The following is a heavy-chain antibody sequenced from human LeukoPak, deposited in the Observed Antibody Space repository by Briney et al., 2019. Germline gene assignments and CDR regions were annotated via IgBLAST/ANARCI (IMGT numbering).Heavy chain of an antibody. Sequence: GGSLRLSCAASGFTFSSYSMNWVRQAPGKGLEWVSSISSSSSYIYYADSVKGRFTISRDNAKNSLYLQMNSLRAEDTAVYYCARVDCSSTSCVGVSYYYMDVWGKGATVTVSS. D-gene: IGHD2-2*01. CDR2: ISSSSSYI. CDR3: ARVDCSSTSCVGVSYYYMDV. J-gene: IGHJ6*03. CDR1: GFTFSSYS. V-gene: IGHV3-21*01.